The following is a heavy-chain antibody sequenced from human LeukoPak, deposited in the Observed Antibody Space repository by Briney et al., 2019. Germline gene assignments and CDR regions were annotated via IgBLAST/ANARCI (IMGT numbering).Heavy chain of an antibody. D-gene: IGHD2-15*01. CDR2: ISGDGVST. V-gene: IGHV3-43*02. CDR3: AKEGYSHTSTYFDN. J-gene: IGHJ4*02. Sequence: GGSVPLFCAASGFIFDDSAMHWVRQAPGKGLEWVSLISGDGVSTFYADSVKGRFTISRDNSKNSLSLQMDSLTTEDTALYYCAKEGYSHTSTYFDNWGQRIMVTVCS. CDR1: GFIFDDSA.